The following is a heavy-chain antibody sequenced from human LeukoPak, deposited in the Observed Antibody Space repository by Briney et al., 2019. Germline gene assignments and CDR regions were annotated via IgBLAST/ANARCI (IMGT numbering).Heavy chain of an antibody. CDR3: VKDHGWLLYS. J-gene: IGHJ4*02. D-gene: IGHD3-9*01. CDR2: ISLDGATT. V-gene: IGHV3-23*01. Sequence: GGSLRLSCAASGFTFSSYAMSWVRQAPGKGLEWVSGISLDGATTYYAGSMEGRFTISRDNSKNTLYLQMNSLRADDTAVYYCVKDHGWLLYSWGQGTLVTVSS. CDR1: GFTFSSYA.